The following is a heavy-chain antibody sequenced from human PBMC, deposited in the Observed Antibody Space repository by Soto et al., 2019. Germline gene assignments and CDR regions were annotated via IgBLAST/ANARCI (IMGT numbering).Heavy chain of an antibody. Sequence: PGGSLRLSCAASGFTFSSYAMSWVRQAPGKGLEWVSGISGSGGSTYYADSVKGRFTISRDNSKNTLYLQMNSLRSEDTAVYYCARGLRGYSYAFYGMDVWGQGTTVTVSS. D-gene: IGHD5-18*01. CDR1: GFTFSSYA. V-gene: IGHV3-23*01. CDR3: ARGLRGYSYAFYGMDV. CDR2: ISGSGGST. J-gene: IGHJ6*02.